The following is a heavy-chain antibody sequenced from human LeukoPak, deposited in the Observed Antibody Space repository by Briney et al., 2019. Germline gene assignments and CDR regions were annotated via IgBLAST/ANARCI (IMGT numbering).Heavy chain of an antibody. Sequence: GGSLRLSCAASGFTFSSYGMHWVRQAPGKGLEWVSSIRVRSDSTHYADSVQGRFTISRDDSKNTLYLQMNSLRAEDTAVYYCAKVYDTSGYYFFFDYWGQGTLVTVSS. D-gene: IGHD3-22*01. CDR3: AKVYDTSGYYFFFDY. V-gene: IGHV3-23*01. CDR1: GFTFSSYG. CDR2: IRVRSDST. J-gene: IGHJ4*02.